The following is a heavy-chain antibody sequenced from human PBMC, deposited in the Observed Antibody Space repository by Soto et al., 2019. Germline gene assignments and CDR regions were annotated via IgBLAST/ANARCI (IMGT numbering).Heavy chain of an antibody. V-gene: IGHV3-9*01. CDR3: AKDISYDSSGYYQAFDY. Sequence: EVHLVESGGGLVQPGRSLRLSCAAAGFTFDDYAMHWVRQAPGKGLEWVSGISWNSGGIGYADSVKGRFTISRDNAKNSLYLQVNGLRPGDTVLYYGAKDISYDSSGYYQAFDYWGQGTLVTVSS. CDR2: ISWNSGGI. D-gene: IGHD3-22*01. CDR1: GFTFDDYA. J-gene: IGHJ4*02.